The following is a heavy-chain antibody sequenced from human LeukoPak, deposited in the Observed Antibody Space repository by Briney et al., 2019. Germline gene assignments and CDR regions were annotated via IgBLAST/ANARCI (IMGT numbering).Heavy chain of an antibody. CDR2: IKQDGSEK. CDR1: GFTFSNFA. V-gene: IGHV3-7*01. J-gene: IGHJ5*02. D-gene: IGHD6-19*01. CDR3: AREGTGSGWPDNWFDP. Sequence: GGSLRLSCAASGFTFSNFAMIWVRQAPGKGLEWVANIKQDGSEKYYVDSVKGRFTISRDNAKNSLYLQMNSLRAEDTAVYYCAREGTGSGWPDNWFDPWGQGTLVTVSS.